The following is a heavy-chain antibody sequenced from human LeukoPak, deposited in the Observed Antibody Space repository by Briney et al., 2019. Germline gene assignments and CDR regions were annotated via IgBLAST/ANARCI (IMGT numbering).Heavy chain of an antibody. D-gene: IGHD3-22*01. J-gene: IGHJ5*02. CDR3: ARHRYYYDSSGYYYQP. CDR2: IYYSGST. Sequence: PSETLSLTCTVSGGSISRSTYYWSWIRQPPGKGLEWIGYIYYSGSTNYNPSLKSRVTISVDTSKNQFSLRLSSVTAADTAVYYCARHRYYYDSSGYYYQPWGQGTLVTVSS. V-gene: IGHV4-61*01. CDR1: GGSISRSTYY.